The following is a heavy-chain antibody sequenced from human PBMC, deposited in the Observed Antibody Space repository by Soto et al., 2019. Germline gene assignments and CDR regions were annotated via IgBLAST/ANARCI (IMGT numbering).Heavy chain of an antibody. Sequence: ASVKVSCKASGYTFTSYYMHWVRQAPGQGLEWMGIINPSGGSTSYAQKFQGRVTMTRDTSTSTVYMELSSLRSEDTAVYYCARGFPRIAVAHWFDPWGQGTLVTVSS. D-gene: IGHD6-19*01. CDR3: ARGFPRIAVAHWFDP. V-gene: IGHV1-46*01. J-gene: IGHJ5*02. CDR2: INPSGGST. CDR1: GYTFTSYY.